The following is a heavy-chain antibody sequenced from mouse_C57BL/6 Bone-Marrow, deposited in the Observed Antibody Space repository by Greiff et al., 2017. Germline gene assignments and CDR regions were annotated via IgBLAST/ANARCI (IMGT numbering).Heavy chain of an antibody. D-gene: IGHD1-1*01. CDR2: IWWDADK. CDR1: GFSLSTFGMG. Sequence: QVTLKESGPGILQPSQTLSLTCSFSGFSLSTFGMGVGWLRQPSGQGLEWLAHIWWDADKYYNPALKSRLTISKDTSKNQVFLKIANVDTADTATYYCARISLFGYFDYWGQGTTLTVSS. CDR3: ARISLFGYFDY. V-gene: IGHV8-8*01. J-gene: IGHJ2*01.